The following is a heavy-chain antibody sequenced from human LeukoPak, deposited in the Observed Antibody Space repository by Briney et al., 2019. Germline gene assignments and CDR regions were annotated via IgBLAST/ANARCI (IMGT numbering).Heavy chain of an antibody. CDR1: GFTFSSYW. CDR3: ARHLNYYLDY. D-gene: IGHD3-10*01. J-gene: IGHJ4*02. V-gene: IGHV3-7*01. CDR2: IKKQDGSEK. Sequence: GESLRLSCATSGFTFSSYWMSWVRQAPGRGLEWVANIKKQDGSEKYYVDSVKGRFTISRDNAKNTLYLQMNSLRAEDTAVYYCARHLNYYLDYWGQGTLVTVSS.